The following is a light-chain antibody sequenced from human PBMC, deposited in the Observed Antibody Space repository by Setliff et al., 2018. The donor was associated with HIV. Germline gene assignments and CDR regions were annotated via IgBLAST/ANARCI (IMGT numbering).Light chain of an antibody. J-gene: IGLJ2*01. CDR1: SSDVGTYDY. CDR3: SSYTSSSTPVV. CDR2: EVS. V-gene: IGLV2-14*01. Sequence: QSALAQPASVSGSPGQSITISCTGTSSDVGTYDYVSWYQQHPGKAPKLMIFEVSNRPSGVSSRFSGSKSGNTASLTISGLQAEDEADYYCSSYTSSSTPVVFGGGTK.